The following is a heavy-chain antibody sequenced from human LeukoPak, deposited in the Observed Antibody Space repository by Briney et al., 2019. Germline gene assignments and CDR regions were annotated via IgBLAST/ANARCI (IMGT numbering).Heavy chain of an antibody. CDR1: GYTFANFD. D-gene: IGHD2-15*01. CDR2: ISVYNGNT. CDR3: ARTCSSSSCCMVH. J-gene: IGHJ4*02. V-gene: IGHV1-18*01. Sequence: GASVKVSCKASGYTFANFDITWVRQAPGQGLEWMGWISVYNGNTNYAQNLQGRVTLTTDTSTSTAYMELRSLGSDDTALYYCARTCSSSSCCMVHWGQGTLVTVSS.